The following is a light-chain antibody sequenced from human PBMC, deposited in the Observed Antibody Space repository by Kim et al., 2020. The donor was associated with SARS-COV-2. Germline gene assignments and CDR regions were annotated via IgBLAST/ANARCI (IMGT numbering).Light chain of an antibody. CDR1: GSTIGSNS. Sequence: GQRDTIACSGGGSTIGSNSVNWYQHLPGTAPKLLIYSKDRRPSGVPDRFSGSKSGTSASLAISGLQSEDEAEYYCAAWDASLNVVVFGGGTQLTVL. J-gene: IGLJ2*01. CDR2: SKD. CDR3: AAWDASLNVVV. V-gene: IGLV1-44*01.